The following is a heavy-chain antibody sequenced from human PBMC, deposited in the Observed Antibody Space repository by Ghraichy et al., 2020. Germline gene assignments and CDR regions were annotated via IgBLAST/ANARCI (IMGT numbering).Heavy chain of an antibody. CDR1: GGSISSYY. D-gene: IGHD3-16*01. CDR2: IYTSGST. CDR3: ARQPWKLRREYYYYGMDV. Sequence: SETLSLTCTVSGGSISSYYWSWIRQPAGKGLEWIGRIYTSGSTNYNPSLKSRVTMSVDTSKNQFSLKLSSVTAADTAVYYCARQPWKLRREYYYYGMDVWGQGTTVTVSS. J-gene: IGHJ6*02. V-gene: IGHV4-4*07.